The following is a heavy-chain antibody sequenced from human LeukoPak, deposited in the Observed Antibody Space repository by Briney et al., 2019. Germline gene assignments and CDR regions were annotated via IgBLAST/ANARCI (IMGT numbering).Heavy chain of an antibody. D-gene: IGHD2-21*01. CDR1: GFTVSTNY. V-gene: IGHV3-53*01. J-gene: IGHJ4*02. CDR3: AREKNNVVVTSYYFDY. Sequence: PGGSLRLSCAASGFTVSTNYMGWVRQAPGKGLEWVSVIYDSGATYYADSVKGRLTISRDISKNMVYLQMNSLRGDDTAVYYCAREKNNVVVTSYYFDYWGQGTLVTVSS. CDR2: IYDSGAT.